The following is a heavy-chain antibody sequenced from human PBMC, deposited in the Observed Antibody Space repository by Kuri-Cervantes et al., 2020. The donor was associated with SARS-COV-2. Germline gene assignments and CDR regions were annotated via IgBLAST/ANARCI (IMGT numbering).Heavy chain of an antibody. V-gene: IGHV4-39*01. CDR3: ARLEIPLVAAAYAY. D-gene: IGHD6-13*01. Sequence: GSLRLSCTVSGGSISSSSYYWGWIRQPPGKGLEWSGSIYYSGGTYYNPSLKSRVTISVDTSKNQFSLKLSSVTAADTAVYYCARLEIPLVAAAYAYWGQGTLVTVSS. CDR1: GGSISSSSYY. J-gene: IGHJ4*02. CDR2: IYYSGGT.